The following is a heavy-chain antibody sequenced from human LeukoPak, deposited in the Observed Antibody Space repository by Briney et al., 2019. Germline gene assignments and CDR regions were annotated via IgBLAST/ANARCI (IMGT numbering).Heavy chain of an antibody. Sequence: GGSLRLSCAASGFTFSSYGMHWVRQAPGKGLEWVAVISYGGSNKYYADSVKGRFTISRDNSKNTLYLQMNSLRAEDTAVYYCAKDGGYSSGWYGLDYWGQGTLVTVSS. V-gene: IGHV3-30*18. CDR3: AKDGGYSSGWYGLDY. J-gene: IGHJ4*02. D-gene: IGHD6-19*01. CDR1: GFTFSSYG. CDR2: ISYGGSNK.